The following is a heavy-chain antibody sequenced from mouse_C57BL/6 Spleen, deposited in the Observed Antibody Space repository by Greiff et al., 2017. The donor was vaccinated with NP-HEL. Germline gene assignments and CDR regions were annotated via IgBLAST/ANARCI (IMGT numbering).Heavy chain of an antibody. V-gene: IGHV1-50*01. J-gene: IGHJ2*01. Sequence: VQLQQPGAELVKPGASVKLSCKASGYTFTSYWMQWVKQRPGQGLEWIGEIDPSDSYTNYNQKFKGKATLTVDTSSSTAYMQLSSLTSEDSAVYYCAPITTVNYWGQGTTLTVSS. CDR1: GYTFTSYW. D-gene: IGHD1-1*01. CDR2: IDPSDSYT. CDR3: APITTVNY.